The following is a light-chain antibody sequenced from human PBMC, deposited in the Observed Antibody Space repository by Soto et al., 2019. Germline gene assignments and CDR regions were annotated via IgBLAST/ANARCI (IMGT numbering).Light chain of an antibody. CDR1: QSISSW. V-gene: IGKV1-5*03. Sequence: DIQMTQSPSTLSASVGERVTITCRASQSISSWLAWYQQKPGKAPNLLIYKASSLESGVPSRFSGSGSGTHFTLTISSLQPDDFATYYCQQYNSYSRTFGQGTKVDIK. CDR2: KAS. CDR3: QQYNSYSRT. J-gene: IGKJ1*01.